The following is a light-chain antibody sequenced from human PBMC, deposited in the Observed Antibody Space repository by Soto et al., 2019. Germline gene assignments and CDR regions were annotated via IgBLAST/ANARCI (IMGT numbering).Light chain of an antibody. J-gene: IGKJ5*01. Sequence: EIMMTQSPATLSVSPGERATLSCGASQSVSSNLAWNQQKPGQAPRLLIYGASTRATGIPARFSGSGSGTEFTLTISSLQSEDFAVYYCQQYNIWPPITFGQGTRLEIK. V-gene: IGKV3-15*01. CDR2: GAS. CDR3: QQYNIWPPIT. CDR1: QSVSSN.